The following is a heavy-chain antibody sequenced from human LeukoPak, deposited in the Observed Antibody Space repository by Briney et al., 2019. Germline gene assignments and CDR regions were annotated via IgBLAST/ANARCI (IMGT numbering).Heavy chain of an antibody. Sequence: GGSLRLSCAASGFTFSSYWMSWVRQAPGKGLGWVANIKQDGSGKSYVDSVKGRFTISSDNAKNSLYLQMNSLRAEDTAVYYCARGLRIAAAGSSWGQGTLVTVSS. CDR1: GFTFSSYW. CDR2: IKQDGSGK. D-gene: IGHD6-13*01. V-gene: IGHV3-7*01. CDR3: ARGLRIAAAGSS. J-gene: IGHJ5*02.